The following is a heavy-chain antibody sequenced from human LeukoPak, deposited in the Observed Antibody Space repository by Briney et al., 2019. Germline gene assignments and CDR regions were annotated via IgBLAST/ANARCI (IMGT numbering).Heavy chain of an antibody. D-gene: IGHD2-15*01. CDR3: AKVMPPGRIRFYSYYMDV. CDR2: IRYGGSNE. Sequence: GSLRLSCAASGFSFSGYGMHWVRQAPGKGLECVAFIRYGGSNEYYADSVKGRFTISRDKSKNTLSLQMNGLRVEDTAVYYCAKVMPPGRIRFYSYYMDVWGKGTTVSVS. CDR1: GFSFSGYG. V-gene: IGHV3-30*02. J-gene: IGHJ6*03.